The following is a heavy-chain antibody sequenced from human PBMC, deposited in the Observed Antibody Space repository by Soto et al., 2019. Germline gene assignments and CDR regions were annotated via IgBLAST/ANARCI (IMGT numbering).Heavy chain of an antibody. V-gene: IGHV3-23*01. J-gene: IGHJ4*02. D-gene: IGHD3-22*01. CDR2: ISGSGGST. CDR3: AKGVTMIVVAITGLDY. Sequence: PGGSLRLSCAASGFTFSSYAMSWVRQAPGKGLEWVSAISGSGGSTYYADSVKGRFTISRDNSKNTLYLQMNSLRAEDTAVYYCAKGVTMIVVAITGLDYWGQGTLVTVSS. CDR1: GFTFSSYA.